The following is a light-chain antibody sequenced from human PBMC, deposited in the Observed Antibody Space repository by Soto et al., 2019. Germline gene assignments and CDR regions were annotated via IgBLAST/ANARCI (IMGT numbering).Light chain of an antibody. CDR3: SSYTNINTRACV. Sequence: QSALTQHASVSGSPGQSITISCTGTSGDIVSYNRVSWYQQHPGKAPKLIIYEVTDRPSGVSNRFSGSKSGNTASLTISGLQAEDEAEYYCSSYTNINTRACVFGTGTKVTVL. V-gene: IGLV2-14*01. CDR1: SGDIVSYNR. CDR2: EVT. J-gene: IGLJ1*01.